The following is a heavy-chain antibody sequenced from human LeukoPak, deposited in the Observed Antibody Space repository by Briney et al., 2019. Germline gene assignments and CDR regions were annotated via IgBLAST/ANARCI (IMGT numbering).Heavy chain of an antibody. CDR3: AREAVSSPS. D-gene: IGHD5/OR15-5a*01. V-gene: IGHV4-4*07. Sequence: MTSGTLSLTCTVSGGSISRYYWSWIRQPAGKGLEWIGRIYTSGSTNYNPPLKSRVTMSVDTSKNQFSLKLSSVTAADTAVYYCAREAVSSPSWGQGTLVTVSS. CDR1: GGSISRYY. CDR2: IYTSGST. J-gene: IGHJ5*02.